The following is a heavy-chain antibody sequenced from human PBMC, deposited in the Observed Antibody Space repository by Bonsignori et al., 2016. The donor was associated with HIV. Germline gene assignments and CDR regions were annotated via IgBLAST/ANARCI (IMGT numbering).Heavy chain of an antibody. CDR3: ATGGIAAAGTTFDY. V-gene: IGHV1-69*01. D-gene: IGHD6-13*01. CDR2: IIPIFGTA. Sequence: WVRQAPGQGLEWMGGIIPIFGTANYAQKFQGRVTITADESTSTAYMELSSLRSEDTAVYYCATGGIAAAGTTFDYWGQGTLVTVSS. J-gene: IGHJ4*02.